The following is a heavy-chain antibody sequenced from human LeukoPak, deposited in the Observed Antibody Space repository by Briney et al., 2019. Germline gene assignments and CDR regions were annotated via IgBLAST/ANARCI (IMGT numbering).Heavy chain of an antibody. V-gene: IGHV3-53*01. J-gene: IGHJ4*02. D-gene: IGHD6-13*01. CDR2: IYSGGST. CDR1: GFTVSSNY. CDR3: ARDLGYSNDY. Sequence: GGSLRLSCAASGFTVSSNYMSWVRQAPGRGMEWVSVIYSGGSTYYADSVKGRFTISRDNSKNTLYLQMNSLRAEDTAVYYCARDLGYSNDYWGQGTLVTVSS.